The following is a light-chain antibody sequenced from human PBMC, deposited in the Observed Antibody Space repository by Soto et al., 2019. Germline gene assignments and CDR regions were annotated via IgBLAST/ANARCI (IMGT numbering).Light chain of an antibody. Sequence: EIVFTQSPAPPSFSPGERATPSCRASQSVSSYLAWYQQKPGQAPRLLIYDASNRATGIPARFSGSGSGTDFTLTISSLEPEDFAVYYCHQYGSSPWTFGQGTKVDIK. J-gene: IGKJ1*01. CDR1: QSVSSY. CDR3: HQYGSSPWT. CDR2: DAS. V-gene: IGKV3-11*01.